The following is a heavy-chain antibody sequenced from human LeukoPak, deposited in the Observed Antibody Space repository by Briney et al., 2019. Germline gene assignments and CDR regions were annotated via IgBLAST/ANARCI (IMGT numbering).Heavy chain of an antibody. CDR3: TRGAGWLIDY. CDR1: DDSISDYY. D-gene: IGHD5-12*01. V-gene: IGHV4-59*01. J-gene: IGHJ4*02. CDR2: FHNSGTS. Sequence: PSETLSLTCTVSDDSISDYYRGWIRQPPGKGLEWIGYFHNSGTSTYNPSLKSRVTISADTSKNQFSLKLNSLTTADTAVYYCTRGAGWLIDYWGQGILVTISS.